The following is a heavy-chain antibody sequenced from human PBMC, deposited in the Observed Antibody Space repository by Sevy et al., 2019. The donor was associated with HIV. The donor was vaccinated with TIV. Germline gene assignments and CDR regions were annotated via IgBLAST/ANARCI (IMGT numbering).Heavy chain of an antibody. CDR3: ARGLYFDFGAY. D-gene: IGHD3-10*01. CDR2: ISVYGET. J-gene: IGHJ4*02. Sequence: VKVSCKTSGYTFNNYGISWVREAPGQGLEWMGWISVYGETNYAQKVQDRLTVTTDTSTATAYMELRSLRSDDTAVYYCARGLYFDFGAYWGQGTLVTVSS. V-gene: IGHV1-18*01. CDR1: GYTFNNYG.